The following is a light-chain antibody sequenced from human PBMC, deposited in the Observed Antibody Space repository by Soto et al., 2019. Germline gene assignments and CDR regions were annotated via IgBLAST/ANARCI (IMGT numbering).Light chain of an antibody. CDR1: QDIGQS. Sequence: IQLTQSPSSLSASVVDRVTITCRASQDIGQSLAWYQQEPGKAPKVLIYAASTLHSGVPSRFSGSGSGTEFTLTISSLQPEDFGIYYCQQYENYWTFGQGTKVDIK. V-gene: IGKV1-9*01. J-gene: IGKJ1*01. CDR3: QQYENYWT. CDR2: AAS.